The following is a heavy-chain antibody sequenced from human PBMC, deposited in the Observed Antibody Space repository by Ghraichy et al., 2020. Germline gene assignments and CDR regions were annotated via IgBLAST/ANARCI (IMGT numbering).Heavy chain of an antibody. Sequence: SQTLSLTCTVSGGSISSSSYYWGWIRQPPGKGLEWIGSIYYSGSTYYNPSLKSRVTISVDTSKNQFSLKLSSVTAADTAVYYCARRPLGYCSSTSCYFSTESWYFDLWGRGTLVTVSS. CDR1: GGSISSSSYY. CDR2: IYYSGST. J-gene: IGHJ2*01. V-gene: IGHV4-39*01. D-gene: IGHD2-2*01. CDR3: ARRPLGYCSSTSCYFSTESWYFDL.